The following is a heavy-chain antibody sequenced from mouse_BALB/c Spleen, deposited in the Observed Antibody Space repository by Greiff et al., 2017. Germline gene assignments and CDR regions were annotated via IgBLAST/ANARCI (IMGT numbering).Heavy chain of an antibody. CDR2: INPGSSTI. J-gene: IGHJ4*01. CDR1: GFDFSRYW. Sequence: EVKLMESGGGLVQPGGSLNLSCAASGFDFSRYWMSWARQAPGKGQEWIGEINPGSSTINYTPSLKDKFIISRDNAKNTLYLQMSKVRSEDTALYDCARRGVSYAMDYWGQGTSVTVSS. CDR3: ARRGVSYAMDY. V-gene: IGHV4-2*02.